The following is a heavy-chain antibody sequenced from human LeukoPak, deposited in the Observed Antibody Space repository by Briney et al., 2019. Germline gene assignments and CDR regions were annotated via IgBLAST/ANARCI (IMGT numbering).Heavy chain of an antibody. V-gene: IGHV1-69*01. Sequence: ASVKVSCKASGGTFTSYAISWARQAPGQGLEWMGGIIPIFGTANYAQKFQGRVTITADESTSTAYMELSSLRSEDTAVYYCARSYYYGSGSYINSDYWGQGTLVTVSS. CDR1: GGTFTSYA. CDR3: ARSYYYGSGSYINSDY. J-gene: IGHJ4*02. D-gene: IGHD3-10*01. CDR2: IIPIFGTA.